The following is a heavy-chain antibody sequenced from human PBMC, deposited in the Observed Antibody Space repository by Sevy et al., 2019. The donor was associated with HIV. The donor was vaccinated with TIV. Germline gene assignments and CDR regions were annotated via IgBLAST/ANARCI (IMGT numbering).Heavy chain of an antibody. CDR1: GFTFSSFG. V-gene: IGHV3-33*01. CDR3: ARDQEFYDYGAFGPSSTPDY. J-gene: IGHJ4*02. CDR2: MWFDGSVE. Sequence: GGSLRLSCAASGFTFSSFGMHWVRQAPGKGLEWVALMWFDGSVEYYADSLQGRFTISRDNSKNTLYLQMNSLRVEDSAVYYCARDQEFYDYGAFGPSSTPDYWGQGTLVTDSS. D-gene: IGHD4-17*01.